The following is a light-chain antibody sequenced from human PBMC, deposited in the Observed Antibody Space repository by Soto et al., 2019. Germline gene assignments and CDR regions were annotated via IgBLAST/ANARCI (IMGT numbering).Light chain of an antibody. CDR2: GAS. CDR3: QKYGSSPLT. V-gene: IGKV3-20*01. J-gene: IGKJ4*01. CDR1: QSVSRSF. Sequence: DIVLTQSPGSLSSSPGERATLSCRASQSVSRSFLAWYQQRPGQAPRLLIYGASTRATGIPDRFTGSGSGTDFTLTISRLEPEDVALYYCQKYGSSPLTFGGGTKVEIK.